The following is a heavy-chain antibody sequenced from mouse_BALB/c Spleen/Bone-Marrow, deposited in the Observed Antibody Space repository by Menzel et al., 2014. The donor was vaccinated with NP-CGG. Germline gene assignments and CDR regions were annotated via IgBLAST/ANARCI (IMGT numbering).Heavy chain of an antibody. CDR3: ARSGYGSNYDY. CDR1: GYVFSSHW. D-gene: IGHD1-1*01. J-gene: IGHJ2*01. V-gene: IGHV1-80*01. CDR2: IYPGDGDT. Sequence: QVQLQQSGAELVRPGSSVKISCKASGYVFSSHWMIWVRQRPGQGLEWIGQIYPGDGDTNYNGKFKGKATLTADKSSSTAYMQLSSLTSEDSAVYFCARSGYGSNYDYWGQGTTLTVSS.